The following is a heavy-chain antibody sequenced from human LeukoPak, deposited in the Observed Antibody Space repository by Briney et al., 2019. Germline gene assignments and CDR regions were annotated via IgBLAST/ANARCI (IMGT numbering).Heavy chain of an antibody. V-gene: IGHV3-48*03. CDR1: GFTFSSYE. CDR3: ARIRDRGYSYGYGY. D-gene: IGHD5-18*01. J-gene: IGHJ4*02. Sequence: QSGGSLRLSCAASGFTFSSYEMNWVRQAPGKGLEWVSYISSSGSTIYYADSVKGRFTISRDNAKNSLYLQMNSLRAEDTAVYYCARIRDRGYSYGYGYWGQGTLVTVSS. CDR2: ISSSGSTI.